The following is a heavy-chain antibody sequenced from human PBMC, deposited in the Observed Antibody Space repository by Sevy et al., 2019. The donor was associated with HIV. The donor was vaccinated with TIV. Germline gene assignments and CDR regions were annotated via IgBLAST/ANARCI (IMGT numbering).Heavy chain of an antibody. J-gene: IGHJ4*02. V-gene: IGHV3-11*06. CDR2: ISSGSTCI. CDR1: GFTFSDYY. CDR3: AKDSRVYSSSHFDY. Sequence: GGSLRLSCAASGFTFSDYYMTWIRQAPGKGLEWVSYISSGSTCINYADSVKGRFTISRDNAKNSLYLKMNSLRAEDTAVYYCAKDSRVYSSSHFDYWGQGTLVTVSS. D-gene: IGHD6-13*01.